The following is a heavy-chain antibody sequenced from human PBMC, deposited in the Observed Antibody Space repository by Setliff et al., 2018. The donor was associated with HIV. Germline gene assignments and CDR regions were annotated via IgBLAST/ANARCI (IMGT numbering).Heavy chain of an antibody. CDR3: AKVCGLGDYVWGSWSYYYGMDV. CDR1: GFTFSSYG. Sequence: GGSLRLSCAASGFTFSSYGMSWVPQSPGKGLEWVSLISGSGGSTYHEDSVKGRFTISRDNAKNTLQLQMNSLRAEDTAVYYCAKVCGLGDYVWGSWSYYYGMDVWGQGTTVTVSS. J-gene: IGHJ6*02. CDR2: ISGSGGST. V-gene: IGHV3-23*01. D-gene: IGHD3-16*01.